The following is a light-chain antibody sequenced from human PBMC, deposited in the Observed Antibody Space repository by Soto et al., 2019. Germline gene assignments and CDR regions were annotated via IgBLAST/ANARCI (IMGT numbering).Light chain of an antibody. CDR1: QSISSY. V-gene: IGKV1-39*01. J-gene: IGKJ2*01. Sequence: DIQMTQSPSSMSASVGDRVTITCRASQSISSYLNWYQQKPGKAPKLLIYAASSLQSGVPSRFSGSGSGTDFTLTISSLQPEDFATYYFQQSYSTPYTFGHGTKLEIK. CDR2: AAS. CDR3: QQSYSTPYT.